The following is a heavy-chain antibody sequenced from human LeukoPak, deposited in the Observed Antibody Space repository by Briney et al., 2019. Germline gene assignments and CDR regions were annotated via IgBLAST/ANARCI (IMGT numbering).Heavy chain of an antibody. CDR1: GGSFSSYY. D-gene: IGHD5-12*01. CDR2: INHSGST. V-gene: IGHV4-34*01. J-gene: IGHJ4*02. CDR3: ARSVRRGFNFDY. Sequence: SETLSLTCAVYGGSFSSYYWSWIRQPPGKGLEWIGEINHSGSTNYNPSFNSRLTISIDTSKNQFSPKLRSVTAADTAVYYCARSVRRGFNFDYWGQGTLVIVSS.